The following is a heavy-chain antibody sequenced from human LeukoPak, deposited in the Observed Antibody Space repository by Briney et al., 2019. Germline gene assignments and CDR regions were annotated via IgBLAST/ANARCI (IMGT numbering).Heavy chain of an antibody. D-gene: IGHD5-12*01. CDR3: AKDGAWLRFDD. Sequence: GGSLRLSCAASGFTFSSYGMHWVRQAPGKGLEWVSGISPGGGPTYYADSVKGRFTISRDDSKNTLYLQMNNLRGEDTAVYYCAKDGAWLRFDDWGQGILVTVSS. CDR2: ISPGGGPT. J-gene: IGHJ4*02. CDR1: GFTFSSYG. V-gene: IGHV3-23*01.